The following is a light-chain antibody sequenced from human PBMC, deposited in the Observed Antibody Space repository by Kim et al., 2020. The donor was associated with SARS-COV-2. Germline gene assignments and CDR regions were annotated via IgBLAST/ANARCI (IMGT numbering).Light chain of an antibody. CDR2: GAS. CDR1: QDISSR. V-gene: IGKV1-12*01. CDR3: QQASSFPWT. Sequence: GDRVTITCRASQDISSRLAWYQQRPGMVPKLLIDGASKLQSGVPSRFSGSGSGTDFTLTIWSLQPEDFATYFCQQASSFPWTFGQGTKVDIK. J-gene: IGKJ1*01.